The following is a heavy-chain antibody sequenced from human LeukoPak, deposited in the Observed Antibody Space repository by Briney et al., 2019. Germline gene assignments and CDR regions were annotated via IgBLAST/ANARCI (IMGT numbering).Heavy chain of an antibody. CDR1: GDSMRSYY. CDR2: VHHTGRA. CDR3: AREPDA. Sequence: SETLSLTCTVSGDSMRSYYWSWIRQAPGKGLEWLGTVHHTGRAFYNPSLRGRTTVSVDTSKNQFSLKLTSVTAADTAVYYCAREPDAWGQGTLVTVSS. J-gene: IGHJ5*02. V-gene: IGHV4-59*12.